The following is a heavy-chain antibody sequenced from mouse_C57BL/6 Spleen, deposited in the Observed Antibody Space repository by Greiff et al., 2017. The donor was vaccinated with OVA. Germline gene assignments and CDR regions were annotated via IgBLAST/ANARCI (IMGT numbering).Heavy chain of an antibody. CDR3: ARGIYYDYDWYFDV. CDR1: GYSITSGYY. Sequence: EVQRVESGPGLVKPSQSLSLTCSVTGYSITSGYYWNWIRQFPGNKLEWMGFISYYGSNNYKPTLKNRISITRDTSKNQFFLKLKSVTTEDTATYYCARGIYYDYDWYFDVWGTGTTVTVSS. D-gene: IGHD2-4*01. V-gene: IGHV3-6*01. CDR2: ISYYGSN. J-gene: IGHJ1*03.